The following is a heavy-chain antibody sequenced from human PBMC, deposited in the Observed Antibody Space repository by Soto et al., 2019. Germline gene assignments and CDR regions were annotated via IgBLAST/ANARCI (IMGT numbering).Heavy chain of an antibody. CDR1: GYTFTGYY. CDR2: INPNSGGT. Sequence: ASVKVSCKASGYTFTGYYMHWVRQAPGQGLEWMGWINPNSGGTNYAQKFQGRVTMTRDTSISTAYMELSRLRSDDTAVYYCARDRRGYNWNYITDYWGQGTLVTVSS. J-gene: IGHJ4*02. V-gene: IGHV1-2*02. CDR3: ARDRRGYNWNYITDY. D-gene: IGHD1-7*01.